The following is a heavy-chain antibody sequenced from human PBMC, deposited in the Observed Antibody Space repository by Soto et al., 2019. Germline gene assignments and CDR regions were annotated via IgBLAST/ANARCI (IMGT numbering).Heavy chain of an antibody. CDR3: ARDQGSSFNYCYYGMDV. CDR2: ISYDGSNK. CDR1: GFTFSSYA. V-gene: IGHV3-30-3*01. J-gene: IGHJ6*02. Sequence: PGGSLRLSCAASGFTFSSYAMHWVRQAPGEGLEWVAVISYDGSNKYYADSVKGRFTISRDNSKNTLYLQMNSLRAEDTAVYYCARDQGSSFNYCYYGMDVWGQGTTVTVSS. D-gene: IGHD6-6*01.